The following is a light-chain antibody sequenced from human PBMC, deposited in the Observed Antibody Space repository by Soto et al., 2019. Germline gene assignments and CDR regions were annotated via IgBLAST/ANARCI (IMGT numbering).Light chain of an antibody. Sequence: EIVLTQSPGTLSLSPGERATLSCRASQSVSSSYLAWYQQKPGQAPRLLIYGASSRATGIPDRFSGSGSGKDFTLTISRLEPDDFAVYYCQQYGSSHTFGQGTKLEIK. CDR1: QSVSSSY. V-gene: IGKV3-20*01. J-gene: IGKJ2*01. CDR2: GAS. CDR3: QQYGSSHT.